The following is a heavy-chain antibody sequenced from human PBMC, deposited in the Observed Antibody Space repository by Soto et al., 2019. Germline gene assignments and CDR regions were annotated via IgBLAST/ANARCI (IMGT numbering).Heavy chain of an antibody. D-gene: IGHD6-6*01. CDR3: ARDSSSSDMLSWFDP. J-gene: IGHJ5*02. V-gene: IGHV3-21*01. CDR1: GFTFSSYS. Sequence: GGSLRLSCAASGFTFSSYSMNWVRQAPGKGLEWVSSISSSSSYIYYADSVKGRFTISRDNAKNSLYLQMNSLRAEDTAVYYCARDSSSSDMLSWFDPWGQGTLVTVSS. CDR2: ISSSSSYI.